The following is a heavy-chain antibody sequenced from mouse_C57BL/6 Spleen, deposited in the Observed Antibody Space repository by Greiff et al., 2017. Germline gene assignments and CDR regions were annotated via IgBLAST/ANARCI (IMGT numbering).Heavy chain of an antibody. Sequence: DVQLQESGPGMVKPSQSLSLTCTVTGYSITSGYDWHWIRHFPGNKLEWMGYISYSGSTNYNPSLKSRISITHDTSKNHFFLKLNSMSTEDTATYYCARGGYDGFAYWGQGTLITVSA. V-gene: IGHV3-1*01. CDR3: ARGGYDGFAY. CDR1: GYSITSGYD. CDR2: ISYSGST. J-gene: IGHJ3*01. D-gene: IGHD2-2*01.